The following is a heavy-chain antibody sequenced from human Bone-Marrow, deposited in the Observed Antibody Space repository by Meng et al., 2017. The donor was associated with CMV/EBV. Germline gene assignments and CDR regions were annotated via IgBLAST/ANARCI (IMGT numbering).Heavy chain of an antibody. CDR1: GFTFSSYS. V-gene: IGHV3-21*01. D-gene: IGHD5-12*01. J-gene: IGHJ6*02. CDR2: ISSSSSYI. Sequence: LSLTCAASGFTFSSYSMNWVRQAPGKGLEWVSSISSSSSYIYYADSVKGRFTISRDNAKNSLYLQMNSLRAEDTAVYYCARGGYSGYDYEHGMDVWGQGTTVTVSS. CDR3: ARGGYSGYDYEHGMDV.